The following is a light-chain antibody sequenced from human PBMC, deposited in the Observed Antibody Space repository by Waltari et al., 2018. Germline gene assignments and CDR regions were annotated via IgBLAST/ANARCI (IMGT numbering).Light chain of an antibody. CDR1: QSVRRA. V-gene: IGKV3-20*01. Sequence: EIVLTQSPATLPLSPGERATFPCRASQSVRRALAWYQQNPGQAPRLLIYGASNRATGIPDRFSGSGSGTDFSLIISRLEPEDFAVYYCQHYVSLPVTFGQGTKVEIK. J-gene: IGKJ1*01. CDR3: QHYVSLPVT. CDR2: GAS.